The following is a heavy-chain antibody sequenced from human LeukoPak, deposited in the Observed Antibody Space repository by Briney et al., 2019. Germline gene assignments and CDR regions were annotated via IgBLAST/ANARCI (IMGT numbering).Heavy chain of an antibody. J-gene: IGHJ4*02. Sequence: GGSLRLSCAASRFTFSSYAMSWVRQAPGKGLEWVSAISGSGVYTYYADSEKGRFTISRDNSKNTLYLQMNSLRAEDTAVYYCAKDLNSGSYYVGYGDYSDFWGQGTLVTVSS. CDR2: ISGSGVYT. D-gene: IGHD1-26*01. CDR3: AKDLNSGSYYVGYGDYSDF. CDR1: RFTFSSYA. V-gene: IGHV3-23*01.